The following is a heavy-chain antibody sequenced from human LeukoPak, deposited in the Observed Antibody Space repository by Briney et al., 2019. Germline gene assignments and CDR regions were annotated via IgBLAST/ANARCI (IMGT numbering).Heavy chain of an antibody. V-gene: IGHV4-59*02. Sequence: SETLSLTCTVSGASVSSYFWSWIRQSPEKGLEWIGYVYHSGSSSSNPSLQSRVTISQDTSRNQVSLKMTSATAADTAVYYCAKLIGEEYWGQGAQVVVSS. D-gene: IGHD3-16*01. J-gene: IGHJ4*02. CDR3: AKLIGEEY. CDR1: GASVSSYF. CDR2: VYHSGSS.